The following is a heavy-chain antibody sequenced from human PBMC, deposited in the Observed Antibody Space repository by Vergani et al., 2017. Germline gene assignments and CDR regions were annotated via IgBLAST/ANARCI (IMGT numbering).Heavy chain of an antibody. CDR2: ISPGTSTV. CDR3: ARGRGIATTRDYYAMVD. CDR1: GFKFSDHY. Sequence: LVESGGGSVKPGGSLRLSCAASGFKFSDHYMSWIRQAPGKGLEWVSHISPGTSTVSYTDSVTGRFTVSRDNDNNSLTLEMTTLRAEDTAVYYCARGRGIATTRDYYAMVDRGRGTTVAISS. V-gene: IGHV3-11*04. D-gene: IGHD5-24*01. J-gene: IGHJ6*02.